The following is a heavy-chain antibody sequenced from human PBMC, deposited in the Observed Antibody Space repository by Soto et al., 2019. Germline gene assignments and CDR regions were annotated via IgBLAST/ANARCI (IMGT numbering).Heavy chain of an antibody. CDR1: GDSISTVDYF. CDR3: ARGRYCLTGRCFPNWFDS. V-gene: IGHV4-30-4*01. Sequence: SETLSLTCSVSGDSISTVDYFWAWIRQPPGQALEYIGYIYKSTTTYYNPSFESRVAIPLDTSKSQFSLTVTSVTAADTAVYFCARGRYCLTGRCFPNWFDSWGQGTLVTGSS. D-gene: IGHD2-15*01. J-gene: IGHJ5*01. CDR2: IYKSTTT.